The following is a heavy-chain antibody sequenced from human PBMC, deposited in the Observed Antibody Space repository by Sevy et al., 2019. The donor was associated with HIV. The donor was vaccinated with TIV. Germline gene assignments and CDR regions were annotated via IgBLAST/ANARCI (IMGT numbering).Heavy chain of an antibody. D-gene: IGHD2-15*01. CDR1: GFTFSSYA. CDR3: AKVSSIVVVVAATPIDFDY. Sequence: GGPLRLSCAASGFTFSSYAMSWVRQAPGKGLEWVSAISGSGGSTCYADSVKGRFTISRDNSKNTLYLQMNSLRAEDTAVYYCAKVSSIVVVVAATPIDFDYWGQGTLVTVSS. CDR2: ISGSGGST. J-gene: IGHJ4*02. V-gene: IGHV3-23*01.